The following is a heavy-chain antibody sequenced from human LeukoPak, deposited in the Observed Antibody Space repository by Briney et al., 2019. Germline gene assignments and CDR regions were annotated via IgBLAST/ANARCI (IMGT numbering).Heavy chain of an antibody. CDR3: ARGPPWYFDL. J-gene: IGHJ2*01. Sequence: PGGSLRLSCAASGFTLSSYAMSWVRQGPGKGLEWVSAISVSGNTYHADSVKGRFTISRDSSKNTLYLQMNSLRVEDTVVYYCARGPPWYFDLWGRGTLVTVSS. CDR2: ISVSGNT. D-gene: IGHD6-25*01. CDR1: GFTLSSYA. V-gene: IGHV3-23*01.